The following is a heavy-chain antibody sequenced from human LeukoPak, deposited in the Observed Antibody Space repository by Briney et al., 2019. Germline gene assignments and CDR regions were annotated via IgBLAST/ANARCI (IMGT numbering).Heavy chain of an antibody. Sequence: GGSLRLSCAASGFTYSSYAMSWVRQAPGKGLEWVSTSSGSGGSTYYADSVKGRFTISRDNSKNTLYLQMNSLRAEDTAVYYCAKDAGKYCSSTSCYIHGDYWGQGTLVTVSS. CDR1: GFTYSSYA. V-gene: IGHV3-23*01. D-gene: IGHD2-2*02. CDR2: SSGSGGST. J-gene: IGHJ4*02. CDR3: AKDAGKYCSSTSCYIHGDY.